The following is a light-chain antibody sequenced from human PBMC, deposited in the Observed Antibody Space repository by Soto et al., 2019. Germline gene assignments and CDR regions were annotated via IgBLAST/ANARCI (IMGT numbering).Light chain of an antibody. CDR3: QPRSNWPRT. V-gene: IGKV3-11*01. J-gene: IGKJ2*01. CDR2: DAS. CDR1: QSVSSY. Sequence: EIVLTQSPATLSLSPGERATLSCRASQSVSSYLAWYQQKPGQAPRLLIYDASNMATGIPARFSGSGSGTDFTLTISSLEPEDFAVYYCQPRSNWPRTFGQGTKLEIK.